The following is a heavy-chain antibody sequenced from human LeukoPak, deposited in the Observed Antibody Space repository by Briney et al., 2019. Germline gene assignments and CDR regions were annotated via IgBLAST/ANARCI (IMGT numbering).Heavy chain of an antibody. CDR3: ARGGGLYSSSWYLIDY. V-gene: IGHV3-48*02. Sequence: GGSLRLSCAASGFTLSTYSMNWVRQAPGKGLEWTSYISSSSSTIYYADSLKGRFTISRDNAKNSLYLQMNSLRDEDTAMYYCARGGGLYSSSWYLIDYWGQGTLVTVSS. CDR2: ISSSSSTI. J-gene: IGHJ4*02. D-gene: IGHD6-13*01. CDR1: GFTLSTYS.